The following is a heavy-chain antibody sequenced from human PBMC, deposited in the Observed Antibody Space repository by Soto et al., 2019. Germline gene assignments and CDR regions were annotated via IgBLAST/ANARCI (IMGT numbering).Heavy chain of an antibody. J-gene: IGHJ6*02. CDR1: GFTFTSSA. D-gene: IGHD6-13*01. CDR3: AAGIAAAGYYYYGMDV. Sequence: SVKVSCKASGFTFTSSAVQWVRQARGQRLEWIGWIVVGSGNTNYAQKFQERVTITRDMSTSTAYMELSSLRSEDTAVYYCAAGIAAAGYYYYGMDVWGQGTMVTVSS. V-gene: IGHV1-58*01. CDR2: IVVGSGNT.